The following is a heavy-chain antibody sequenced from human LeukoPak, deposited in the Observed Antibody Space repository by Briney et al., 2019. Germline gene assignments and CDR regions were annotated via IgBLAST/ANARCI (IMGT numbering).Heavy chain of an antibody. Sequence: AGGSLRLSCAASGFTFSSYAMSWVRQAPGKGLEWVSAISGSGGSTYYSDSVKGRFTISRDNSKNTLYLQMNSLRAEDTAVYYCAKGGSSWYSTFDYWGQGTLVTVSS. J-gene: IGHJ4*02. V-gene: IGHV3-23*01. CDR3: AKGGSSWYSTFDY. CDR2: ISGSGGST. CDR1: GFTFSSYA. D-gene: IGHD6-13*01.